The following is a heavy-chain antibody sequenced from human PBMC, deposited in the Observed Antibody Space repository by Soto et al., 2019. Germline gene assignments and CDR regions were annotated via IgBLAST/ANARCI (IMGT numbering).Heavy chain of an antibody. CDR1: GGTFSSYA. Sequence: SVKVSCKASGGTFSSYAISWVRQAPGQGLEWMGGIIPIFGTANYAQKFQGRVTITADKSTSTAYMELSSLRYEDTAVYYCARDLMGGHYYYGVDVWGQGTTVTV. CDR3: ARDLMGGHYYYGVDV. CDR2: IIPIFGTA. D-gene: IGHD3-16*01. J-gene: IGHJ6*02. V-gene: IGHV1-69*06.